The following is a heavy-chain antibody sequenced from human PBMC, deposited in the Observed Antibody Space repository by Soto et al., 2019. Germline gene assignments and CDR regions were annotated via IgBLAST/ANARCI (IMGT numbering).Heavy chain of an antibody. V-gene: IGHV6-1*01. D-gene: IGHD6-19*01. CDR2: TYYRSKWYS. CDR1: GDSVSSTSTA. CDR3: ARGSYYSGWV. J-gene: IGHJ4*02. Sequence: PSQTLSLTCAISGDSVSSTSTAWSWIRQSPSRGLEWLRRTYYRSKWYSDYSVAVKSRITINPDTSKNQFSLQLNSVTPDDTAVYYCARGSYYSGWVWGPGTLVTVSS.